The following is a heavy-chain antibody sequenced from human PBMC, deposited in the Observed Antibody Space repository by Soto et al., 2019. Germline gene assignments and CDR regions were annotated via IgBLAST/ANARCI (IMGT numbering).Heavy chain of an antibody. CDR3: ARTLYGDNVDY. CDR2: MNPNSGNT. D-gene: IGHD4-17*01. Sequence: QVQLVQSGAEVKKPGASVKVSCKASGYTFTSYDINWVRQATGQGLEWMGWMNPNSGNTGYAQKFKGRGNMTMNTSIRTANMELSSLRSEDTAVYYCARTLYGDNVDYWGQGTLVTVSS. J-gene: IGHJ4*02. V-gene: IGHV1-8*01. CDR1: GYTFTSYD.